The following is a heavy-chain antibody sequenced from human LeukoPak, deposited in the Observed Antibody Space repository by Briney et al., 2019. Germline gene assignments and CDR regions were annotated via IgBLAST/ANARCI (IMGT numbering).Heavy chain of an antibody. V-gene: IGHV4-59*08. D-gene: IGHD2-2*01. CDR2: VSYSGST. CDR1: GGSISSYY. J-gene: IGHJ6*02. CDR3: ARRAKAIPDYYYYYSMDV. Sequence: SETLSLTCTVSGGSISSYYWTWIRQPPGKGLEWIGYVSYSGSTNYNPSLKSRVTISVDTSKNQFSLRLSPLTATDTAVYYCARRAKAIPDYYYYYSMDVWGQGATVTVSS.